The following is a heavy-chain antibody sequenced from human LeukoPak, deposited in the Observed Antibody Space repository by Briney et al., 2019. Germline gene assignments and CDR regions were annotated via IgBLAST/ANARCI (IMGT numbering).Heavy chain of an antibody. D-gene: IGHD3-22*01. J-gene: IGHJ4*02. CDR3: ARLGDYYDSSGYYHVQGIFDY. CDR1: GGSISSYY. CDR2: IYYSRST. V-gene: IGHV4-59*08. Sequence: SETLSLTCTVSGGSISSYYWSWIRQPPGKGLEWIGYIYYSRSTNYNPSLKSRVTISVDTSKNQFSLKLSSVTAADTAVYYCARLGDYYDSSGYYHVQGIFDYWGQGTLVTVSS.